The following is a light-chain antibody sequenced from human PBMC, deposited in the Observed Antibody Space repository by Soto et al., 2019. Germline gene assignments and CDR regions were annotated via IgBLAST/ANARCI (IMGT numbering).Light chain of an antibody. V-gene: IGKV3D-11*01. CDR2: DAS. CDR3: QQRTNWHTT. J-gene: IGKJ5*01. Sequence: EIVLTQSQATLSLSPGERATLSCRASQGVSNRLAWYQQKPGQAPRLLIFDASDRAAGIPARFSGSGSGTDFTLTISSLEPEDFAVYYCQQRTNWHTTFGHGTRLEIK. CDR1: QGVSNR.